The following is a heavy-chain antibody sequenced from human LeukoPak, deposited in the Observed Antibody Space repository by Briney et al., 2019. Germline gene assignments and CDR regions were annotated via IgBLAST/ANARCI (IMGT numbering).Heavy chain of an antibody. CDR3: AREGRVATIVSPSGYNWFDP. CDR2: IIPNFGTA. Sequence: SVKVSCKASGGTFSSYASSWVRQAPVQVRERMGGIIPNFGTANYAKKFQGRVTITADESTSTAYMELSSLRSEDTAVYYCAREGRVATIVSPSGYNWFDPWGQGTLVTVSS. J-gene: IGHJ5*02. D-gene: IGHD5-12*01. CDR1: GGTFSSYA. V-gene: IGHV1-69*13.